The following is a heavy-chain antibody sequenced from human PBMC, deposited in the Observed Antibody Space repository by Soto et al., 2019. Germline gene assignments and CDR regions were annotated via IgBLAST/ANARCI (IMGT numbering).Heavy chain of an antibody. D-gene: IGHD3-9*01. V-gene: IGHV4-39*01. CDR2: IYYSGST. CDR3: ASITIFYYGMDV. J-gene: IGHJ6*02. Sequence: SETLSLTCTVSGGSISSSSYYWGWIRQPPGKGLEWIGSIYYSGSTYYNPSLKSRVTISVDTSKNQFSLKLSSVTAADTAVYYCASITIFYYGMDVWGQGTTVTVSS. CDR1: GGSISSSSYY.